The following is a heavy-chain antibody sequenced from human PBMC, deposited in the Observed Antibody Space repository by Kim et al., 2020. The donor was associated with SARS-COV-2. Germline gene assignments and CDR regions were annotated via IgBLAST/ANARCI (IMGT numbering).Heavy chain of an antibody. CDR1: GFTFSSYW. J-gene: IGHJ4*01. V-gene: IGHV3-7*01. CDR3: ARDTDGCFYDRDDY. CDR2: INRDGSKE. Sequence: GGSLRLSCAASGFTFSSYWMTWFRQAPGKGLEWVANINRDGSKENYVDSVKGRFTIPRDNAKSSVFLQMYNLRAEDTAVFYCARDTDGCFYDRDDYWGQGTAVTVSS. D-gene: IGHD5-12*01.